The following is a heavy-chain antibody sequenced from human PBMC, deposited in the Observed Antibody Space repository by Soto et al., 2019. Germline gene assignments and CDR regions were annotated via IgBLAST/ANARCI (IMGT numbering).Heavy chain of an antibody. CDR1: GFSFNKYS. CDR3: AKAPVVSTLNTSFDH. CDR2: ISGIGANT. D-gene: IGHD2-15*01. J-gene: IGHJ4*02. V-gene: IGHV3-23*01. Sequence: GGSLRLSCVVSGFSFNKYSLAWVRQAAGKGLEWVSAISGIGANTYDADSRKGRFTISRDNSNTTLYLQMNRLRAEDTAVYYCAKAPVVSTLNTSFDHWGQGTPVTVSS.